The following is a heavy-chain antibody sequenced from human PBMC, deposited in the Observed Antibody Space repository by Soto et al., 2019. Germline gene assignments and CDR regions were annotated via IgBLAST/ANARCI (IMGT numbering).Heavy chain of an antibody. CDR3: ATVVVVVAATAQGWFDP. Sequence: ASVKVSCKVSGYTLTELSMHWVRQAPGKGLEWMGGFDPEDGETIYAQKFQGRVTMTEDTSTDTAYMELSSLRSEDTAVYYCATVVVVVAATAQGWFDPWGQGTLVTVSS. CDR2: FDPEDGET. V-gene: IGHV1-24*01. D-gene: IGHD2-15*01. CDR1: GYTLTELS. J-gene: IGHJ5*02.